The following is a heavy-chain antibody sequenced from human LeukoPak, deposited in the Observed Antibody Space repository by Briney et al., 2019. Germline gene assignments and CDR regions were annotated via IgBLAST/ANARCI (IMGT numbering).Heavy chain of an antibody. CDR2: ISHSGRSI. V-gene: IGHV3-23*01. CDR1: GFTFSNYL. Sequence: GGSLRLSCVASGFTFSNYLMNWVRQAPGKGLEWVSGISHSGRSIYYADSVKGRFTISRDNSKYTLYLQMDRLRVEDTAVYYCAMALDYWGQGTLVTVSS. CDR3: AMALDY. J-gene: IGHJ4*02.